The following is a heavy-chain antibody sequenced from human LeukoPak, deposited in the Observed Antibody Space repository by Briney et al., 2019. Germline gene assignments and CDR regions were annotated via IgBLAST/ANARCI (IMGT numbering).Heavy chain of an antibody. CDR1: GFTFSSYW. J-gene: IGHJ3*02. V-gene: IGHV3-74*01. D-gene: IGHD3-3*01. Sequence: GGSLRLSCAASGFTFSSYWMHWVRQAPGKGLVWVSRINTDGSSTSYADSVKGRFTISRDNAKNTLYLQMNSLRAEDTAVYYCARGPRVLDGFDIWGQGTMVTVSS. CDR3: ARGPRVLDGFDI. CDR2: INTDGSST.